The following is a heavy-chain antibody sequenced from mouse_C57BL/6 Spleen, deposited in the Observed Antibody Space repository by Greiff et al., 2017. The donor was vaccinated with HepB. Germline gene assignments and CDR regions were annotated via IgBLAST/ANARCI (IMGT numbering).Heavy chain of an antibody. CDR3: TPVYGSSYDGYFDV. Sequence: VQLKQSGAELVRPGASVKLSCTASGFNIKDYYMHWVKQRPEQGLEWIGRIDPEDGDTEYAPKFQGKATMTADTSSNTAYLQLSSLTSEDTAVYYCTPVYGSSYDGYFDVWGTGTTVTVSA. V-gene: IGHV14-1*01. CDR1: GFNIKDYY. J-gene: IGHJ1*03. CDR2: IDPEDGDT. D-gene: IGHD1-1*01.